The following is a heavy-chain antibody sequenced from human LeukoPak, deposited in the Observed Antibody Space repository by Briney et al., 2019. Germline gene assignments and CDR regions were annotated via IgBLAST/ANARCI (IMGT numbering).Heavy chain of an antibody. CDR3: ARSAARRGWFDP. Sequence: SSETLSLTCTVSGGSISSSSYYWSWIRQPPGKGLEWIGYIYYSGSTNYNPSLKSRVTISVDTSKNQFSLKLSSVTAADTAVYYCARSAARRGWFDPWGQGTLVTVSS. J-gene: IGHJ5*02. D-gene: IGHD6-6*01. V-gene: IGHV4-61*01. CDR1: GGSISSSSYY. CDR2: IYYSGST.